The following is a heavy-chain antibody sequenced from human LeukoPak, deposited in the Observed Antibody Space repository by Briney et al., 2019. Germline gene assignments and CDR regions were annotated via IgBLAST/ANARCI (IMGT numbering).Heavy chain of an antibody. CDR2: INHSGST. CDR3: ARGPWFRGSGSYYPRSFDY. J-gene: IGHJ4*02. CDR1: GGSFSGYY. Sequence: SETLSLTCAVYGGSFSGYYWSWIRQPPGKRLEWIGEINHSGSTNYNPSLKSRVTMSVDTSKNQFSLKLSSVTAADTAVYYCARGPWFRGSGSYYPRSFDYWGQGTLVTVSS. D-gene: IGHD3-10*01. V-gene: IGHV4-34*01.